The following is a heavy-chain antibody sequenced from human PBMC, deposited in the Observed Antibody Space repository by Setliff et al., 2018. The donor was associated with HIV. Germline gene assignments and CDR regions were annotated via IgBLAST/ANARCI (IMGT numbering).Heavy chain of an antibody. J-gene: IGHJ3*02. CDR2: IYYTGST. CDR3: ARDLVAAFDI. CDR1: GGSISSGGYY. Sequence: SETLSLTCTVSGGSISSGGYYWSWIRQPPGKGLEWVGYIYYTGSTYYNPSLKSRVSISVDTSKNQFSLKLNSVTAADTAVYYCARDLVAAFDIWGQGTMVTVSS. V-gene: IGHV4-31*03.